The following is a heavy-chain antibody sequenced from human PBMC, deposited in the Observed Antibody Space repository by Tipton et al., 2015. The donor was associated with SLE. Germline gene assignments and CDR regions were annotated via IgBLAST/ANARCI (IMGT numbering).Heavy chain of an antibody. Sequence: LRLSCTVSGGSIRFDYWSWIRQSAGRGLEWIGRIYSSGDRDYNPSLRSRVTMSIDASQNRVSLRLKSVTAADTAVYYCARGGTYIPGAFDYWGQGTLVTVSS. CDR2: IYSSGDR. CDR3: ARGGTYIPGAFDY. J-gene: IGHJ4*02. D-gene: IGHD2-2*01. V-gene: IGHV4-4*07. CDR1: GGSIRFDY.